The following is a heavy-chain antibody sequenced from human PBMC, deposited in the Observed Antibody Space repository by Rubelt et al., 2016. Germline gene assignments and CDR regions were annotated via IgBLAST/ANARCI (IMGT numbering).Heavy chain of an antibody. V-gene: IGHV4-39*07. CDR3: AREAAAGIDY. D-gene: IGHD6-13*01. CDR1: GGSISSSSYY. Sequence: QLQLQESGPGLVKPSETLSLTCTVSGGSISSSSYYWGWIRQPPGKGLEWIGEINHSGSTNYNPSLKGRVTISVDTSKNQFSRKLSSVTAADTAVYYCAREAAAGIDYWGQGTLVTVSS. CDR2: INHSGST. J-gene: IGHJ4*02.